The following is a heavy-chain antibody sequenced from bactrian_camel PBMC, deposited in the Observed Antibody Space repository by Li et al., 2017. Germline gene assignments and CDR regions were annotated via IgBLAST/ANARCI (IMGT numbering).Heavy chain of an antibody. D-gene: IGHD5*01. CDR1: KSTYSIYC. CDR2: IYTTGGNT. Sequence: HVQLVESGGESVQAGGSLRLSCVASKSTYSIYCMGWFRQAPWKEREGLATIYTTGGNTAYADSVKGRFTISQDNAKTTLFLQMNDLKPEDTATYYCAAGQGVGWCLDVIRVGAEADFDYWGHGTQVTVS. V-gene: IGHV3S1*01. J-gene: IGHJ6*01. CDR3: AAGQGVGWCLDVIRVGAEADFDY.